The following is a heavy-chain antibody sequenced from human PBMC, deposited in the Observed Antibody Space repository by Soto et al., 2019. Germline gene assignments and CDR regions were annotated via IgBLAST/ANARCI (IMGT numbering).Heavy chain of an antibody. CDR3: GRIMGVPGVDS. J-gene: IGHJ5*01. CDR2: VHHDGNA. Sequence: SETLSLTCVVSGFAVRSTYFWGWILQPPGKGLEWIGSVHHDGNAYYPPSVLGRVTISVDTANNQVSLTLRSVTAADTAIYYWGRIMGVPGVDSGGQGTLVPVSS. V-gene: IGHV4-38-2*01. CDR1: GFAVRSTYF. D-gene: IGHD3-10*01.